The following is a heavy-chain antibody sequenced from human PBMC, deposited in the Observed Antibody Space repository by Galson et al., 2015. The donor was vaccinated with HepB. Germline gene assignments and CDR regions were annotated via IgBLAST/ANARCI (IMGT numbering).Heavy chain of an antibody. Sequence: SLRLSCAASGFTFTIYSMNWVRQAPGKGLEWVSYISSTSNTMYYADSVEGRFTISRDNAKNSLYLQMNSLRAEDTAVYYCARTHYYDTGGHYGYWGQGTLVTVSS. CDR3: ARTHYYDTGGHYGY. V-gene: IGHV3-48*01. J-gene: IGHJ4*02. D-gene: IGHD3-22*01. CDR2: ISSTSNTM. CDR1: GFTFTIYS.